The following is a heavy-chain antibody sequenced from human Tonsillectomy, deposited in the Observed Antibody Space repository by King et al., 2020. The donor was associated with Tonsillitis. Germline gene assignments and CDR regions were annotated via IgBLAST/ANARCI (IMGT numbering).Heavy chain of an antibody. J-gene: IGHJ3*02. Sequence: MQLQESGPGLVKPSETLSLTCTVSVGSISSGDDYWGWIRQPPQKGLEWIGSIYYSGRASYNSSLKSRVTISVDTSKNQFSLKLISVTAADTAAYYFARQTGSSSHHDAFDIWGQGTVVTVSS. CDR1: VGSISSGDDY. CDR3: ARQTGSSSHHDAFDI. D-gene: IGHD6-6*01. V-gene: IGHV4-39*01. CDR2: IYYSGRA.